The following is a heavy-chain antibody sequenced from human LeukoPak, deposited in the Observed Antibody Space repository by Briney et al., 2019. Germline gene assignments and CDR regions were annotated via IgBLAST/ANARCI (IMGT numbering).Heavy chain of an antibody. V-gene: IGHV3-11*04. CDR3: ARDQLYGGKVLDY. CDR1: GFKFSDYY. CDR2: IAGSGTTI. Sequence: KPGGSLRLSCAVSGFKFSDYYMNWIRQPLGKGLEWVAHIAGSGTTIRYADSVKGRFTISRDDANISLYLQMNSLRAEDTAVYYCARDQLYGGKVLDYWGQGTLVTVSS. D-gene: IGHD4-23*01. J-gene: IGHJ4*02.